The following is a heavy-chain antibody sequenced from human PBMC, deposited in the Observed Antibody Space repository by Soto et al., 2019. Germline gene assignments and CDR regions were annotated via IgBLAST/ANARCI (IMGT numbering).Heavy chain of an antibody. V-gene: IGHV3-21*01. J-gene: IGHJ4*02. CDR1: GFTFSSYS. CDR2: ISSSSSYI. Sequence: GSLRLSCAASGFTFSSYSMNWVRQAPGKGLEWVSSISSSSSYIYYADSVKGRFTISRDNAKNSLYLQMNSLRAEDTAVYYCARDGRAVAGQAYYFDYWGQGTLVTVSS. CDR3: ARDGRAVAGQAYYFDY. D-gene: IGHD6-19*01.